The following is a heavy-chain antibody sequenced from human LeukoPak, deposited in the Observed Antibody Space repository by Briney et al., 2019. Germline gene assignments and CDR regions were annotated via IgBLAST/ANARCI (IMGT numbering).Heavy chain of an antibody. CDR1: GGTFSSYA. CDR2: IIPIFGTA. CDR3: ARAPTYYYDSSGWATTYYFDY. D-gene: IGHD3-22*01. Sequence: GASVKVSCKASGGTFSSYAISWVRQAPGQGLEWMGGIIPIFGTANYAQKFQGRVTITADKSTSTAYMELSSLRSEDTAVYYCARAPTYYYDSSGWATTYYFDYWGQGTLVTVSS. V-gene: IGHV1-69*06. J-gene: IGHJ4*02.